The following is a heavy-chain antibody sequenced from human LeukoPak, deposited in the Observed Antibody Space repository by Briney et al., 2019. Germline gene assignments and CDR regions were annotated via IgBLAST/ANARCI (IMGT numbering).Heavy chain of an antibody. V-gene: IGHV4-59*01. CDR2: IYYSGST. J-gene: IGHJ5*02. D-gene: IGHD2-2*01. CDR3: ARGRCGTSCYAGNWFDP. CDR1: GGSISSYY. Sequence: SETLSLTCTVSGGSISSYYWSWIRQPPGKGLEWIGYIYYSGSTNYNPSLKSRVTISVDTSKNQFSLKLGSVTAADTAVYYCARGRCGTSCYAGNWFDPWGQGTLVTVSS.